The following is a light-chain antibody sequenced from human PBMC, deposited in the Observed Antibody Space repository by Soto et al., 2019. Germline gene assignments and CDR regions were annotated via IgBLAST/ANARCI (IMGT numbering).Light chain of an antibody. CDR3: SAYTARSTLV. J-gene: IGLJ3*02. V-gene: IGLV2-14*01. Sequence: QSALTQPPSASGSPGQSVTISCTGTSSDVGDNYVSWYQQHLGKAPKLIIYEVRNRPSGISSRFSGSRSGNTASLTISGLQSEDEGDYYCSAYTARSTLVFGGGTKVTVL. CDR2: EVR. CDR1: SSDVGDNY.